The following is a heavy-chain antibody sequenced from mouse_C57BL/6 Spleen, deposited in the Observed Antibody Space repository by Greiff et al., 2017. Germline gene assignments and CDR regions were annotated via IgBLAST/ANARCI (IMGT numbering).Heavy chain of an antibody. CDR1: GYTFTSYW. V-gene: IGHV1-5*01. CDR2: IYPGNSDT. D-gene: IGHD1-1*01. J-gene: IGHJ1*03. Sequence: VQLQQSGTVLARPGASVKMSCKTSGYTFTSYWLHWVKQRPGQGLEWIGAIYPGNSDTGSNQKFKGKAKLTAVTSASTAYMELISLTSEDSAVYYCYCGDYYGSNDWYFDVWGTGTTVTVSS. CDR3: YCGDYYGSNDWYFDV.